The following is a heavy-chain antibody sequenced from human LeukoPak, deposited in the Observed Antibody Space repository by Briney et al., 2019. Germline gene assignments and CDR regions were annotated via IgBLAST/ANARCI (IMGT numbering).Heavy chain of an antibody. V-gene: IGHV4-59*08. CDR1: CGSISSYY. CDR3: ARRADYFDY. J-gene: IGHJ4*02. CDR2: IYYSGST. Sequence: SETLSLTCTVSCGSISSYYWSWIRQPPGEGLEWIGYIYYSGSTNYNPSLKSRVTISVDTSKNQFSLKLSSVTAADTAVYYCARRADYFDYWGQGTLVTVSS.